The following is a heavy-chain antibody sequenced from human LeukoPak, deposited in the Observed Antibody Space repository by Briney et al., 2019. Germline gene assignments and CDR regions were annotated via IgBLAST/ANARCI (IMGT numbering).Heavy chain of an antibody. V-gene: IGHV1-3*01. J-gene: IGHJ4*02. D-gene: IGHD6-19*01. CDR3: ARDSSGSHKDFDY. CDR1: RYTFSNYV. CDR2: INAGNGDT. Sequence: GASVKVSCKASRYTFSNYVIHWVRQAPGQRLECMGWINAGNGDTKYSQKFLGRVTISRDTSASTVYMELSSLRSEDTAVYYCARDSSGSHKDFDYWGQGTLVTVSS.